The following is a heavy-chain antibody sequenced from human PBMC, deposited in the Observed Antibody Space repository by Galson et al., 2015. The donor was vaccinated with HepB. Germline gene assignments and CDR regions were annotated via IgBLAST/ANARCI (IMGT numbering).Heavy chain of an antibody. D-gene: IGHD5-12*01. V-gene: IGHV1-18*01. J-gene: IGHJ4*02. CDR2: VSAYNGDT. CDR1: GYTFNSYG. CDR3: TKDRPFLSVAPTLYYFDH. Sequence: SVKVSCKASGYTFNSYGISWVRQAPGQGLEWMGWVSAYNGDTESAQTFQDRVIMTTDTSTATAYLELRSLTSDDTDVYYCTKDRPFLSVAPTLYYFDHWGQGTLVTVSS.